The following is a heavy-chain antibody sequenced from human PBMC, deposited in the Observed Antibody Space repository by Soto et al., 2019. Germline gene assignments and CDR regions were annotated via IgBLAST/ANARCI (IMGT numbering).Heavy chain of an antibody. V-gene: IGHV3-23*01. Sequence: GGSLRLSCAASGFTFGSYAMSWVRQAPGKGLEWVSAISGSGGSTYYADSVKGRFTISRDNSKNTLYLQMNSLRAEDTAVYYCAKDWPGPLMPHHGMDVWGQWTTVTV. CDR2: ISGSGGST. CDR3: AKDWPGPLMPHHGMDV. D-gene: IGHD2-2*01. CDR1: GFTFGSYA. J-gene: IGHJ6*02.